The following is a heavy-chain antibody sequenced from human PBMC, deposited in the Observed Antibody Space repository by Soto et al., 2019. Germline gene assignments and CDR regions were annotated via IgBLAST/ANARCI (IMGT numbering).Heavy chain of an antibody. J-gene: IGHJ5*02. V-gene: IGHV4-4*07. CDR3: ARGQRFSDWFDP. CDR2: IYSSGST. CDR1: GGTLSGYY. D-gene: IGHD3-3*01. Sequence: PSETLSLTCTVTGGTLSGYYWTWIRQSARGGLEWIGRIYSSGSTNYNPSLKSRVTISLDTSVSHFSLRLRSVSAADTAVYYCARGQRFSDWFDPWGQGTLVTVSS.